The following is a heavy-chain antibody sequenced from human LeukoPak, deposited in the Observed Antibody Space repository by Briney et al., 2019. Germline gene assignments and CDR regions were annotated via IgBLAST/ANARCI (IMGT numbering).Heavy chain of an antibody. CDR3: ARDLPRDNNWYSDAFDV. CDR2: INPNSGST. J-gene: IGHJ3*01. CDR1: GYAFSGYY. D-gene: IGHD1-1*01. V-gene: IGHV1-2*02. Sequence: ASVKVSCKASGYAFSGYYIHWVRQAPGQGLEWMGWINPNSGSTNYARKFQGGVTMTSDASITTAYMELSRLRSDDTAVYYCARDLPRDNNWYSDAFDVWGQGTMVTVSS.